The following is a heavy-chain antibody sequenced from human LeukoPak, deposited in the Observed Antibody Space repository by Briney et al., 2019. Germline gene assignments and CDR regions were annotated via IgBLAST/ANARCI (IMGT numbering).Heavy chain of an antibody. J-gene: IGHJ4*02. CDR3: ARERAKGYSYGYDY. D-gene: IGHD5-18*01. CDR1: GFTFSSYG. Sequence: GGSLRLSCAASGFTFSSYGMHRVRQAPGKGLEWVAVISYDGSNKYYADSVKGRFTISRDNSKNTLYLQMNSLRAEDTAVYYCARERAKGYSYGYDYWGQGTLVTVSS. CDR2: ISYDGSNK. V-gene: IGHV3-30*03.